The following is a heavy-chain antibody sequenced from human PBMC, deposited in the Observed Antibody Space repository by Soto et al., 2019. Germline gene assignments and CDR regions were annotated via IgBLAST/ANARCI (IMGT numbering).Heavy chain of an antibody. CDR3: ARNTDYYGMDV. V-gene: IGHV4-39*01. Sequence: KPSETLSLTCTVSGGSISSSSYYWGWIRQPPGKGLEWIGSIYYSGSTYYNPSLKSRVTISVDTSKNQFSLKLSSVTAADTAVYCCARNTDYYGMDVWGQGTTVTVSS. CDR2: IYYSGST. D-gene: IGHD4-17*01. CDR1: GGSISSSSYY. J-gene: IGHJ6*02.